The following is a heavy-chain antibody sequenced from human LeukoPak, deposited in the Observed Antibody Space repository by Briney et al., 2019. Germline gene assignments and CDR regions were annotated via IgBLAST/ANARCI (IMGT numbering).Heavy chain of an antibody. V-gene: IGHV4-30-4*08. CDR2: IYYSGST. Sequence: PSETLSLTCTVSGDPVISSGSYYWSWIRQPPGKGLEWIGYIYYSGSTYYNPSLKSRVTISVDTSKNQFSLKLSSVTAADTAVYYCARFGELPYEERLNWFDPWGQGTLVTVSS. CDR1: GDPVISSGSYY. J-gene: IGHJ5*02. CDR3: ARFGELPYEERLNWFDP. D-gene: IGHD3-10*01.